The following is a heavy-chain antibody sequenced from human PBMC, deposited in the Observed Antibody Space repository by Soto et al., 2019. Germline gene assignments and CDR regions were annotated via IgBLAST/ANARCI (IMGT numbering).Heavy chain of an antibody. CDR2: ISGSGGST. CDR1: GFTFSSYA. J-gene: IGHJ5*02. Sequence: GGSLRLSCAASGFTFSSYAMSWVRQAPGKGLEWVSAISGSGGSTYYADSVRGRFTISRDNSKNTLYLQMNSLRAEDTAVYYCAKDRIAADGFNCFDTWGQGTLVTVSS. CDR3: AKDRIAADGFNCFDT. V-gene: IGHV3-23*01. D-gene: IGHD6-13*01.